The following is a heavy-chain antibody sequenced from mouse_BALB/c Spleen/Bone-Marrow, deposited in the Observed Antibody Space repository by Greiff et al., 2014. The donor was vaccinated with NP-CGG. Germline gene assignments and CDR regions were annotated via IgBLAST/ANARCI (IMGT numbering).Heavy chain of an antibody. CDR2: IDPANGNT. Sequence: VQLQQPGAELVKPGAPVKLSCTASGFNIKDTYMHWVKQRPEQGLEWIGRIDPANGNTKYDPKFQGKATITADTSSNTAYLQLSSLTSEDTAVYYCAIYYYGSSGFAYWGQGTLVTVSA. J-gene: IGHJ3*01. CDR3: AIYYYGSSGFAY. CDR1: GFNIKDTY. D-gene: IGHD1-1*01. V-gene: IGHV14-3*02.